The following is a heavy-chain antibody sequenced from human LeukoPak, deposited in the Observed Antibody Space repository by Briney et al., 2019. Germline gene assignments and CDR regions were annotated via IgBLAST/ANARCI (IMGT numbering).Heavy chain of an antibody. CDR3: ARVRGYDYVWGSYRPYYFDY. Sequence: PGGSLRLSCAASGFTFSDYYMSWIRQAPGKGLEWVSYISSSGSTIYYADSVKGRFTISRDNAKNSLYLQMNSLRAEDTAVYYCARVRGYDYVWGSYRPYYFDYWGQGTLVTVSS. J-gene: IGHJ4*02. V-gene: IGHV3-11*04. CDR1: GFTFSDYY. D-gene: IGHD3-16*02. CDR2: ISSSGSTI.